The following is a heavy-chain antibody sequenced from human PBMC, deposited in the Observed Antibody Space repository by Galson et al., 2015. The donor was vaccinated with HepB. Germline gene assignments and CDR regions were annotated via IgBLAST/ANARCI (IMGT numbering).Heavy chain of an antibody. CDR2: IKSKSSGGAT. Sequence: SLRLSCAASGFTFNIAWMSWVRQAPGKGLEWIGRIKSKSSGGATDYAAPVKGRFTISRDDPENTLYLQLNSLKTEDTAVYYCTTDRYPHDYWGQGTLVTVSS. V-gene: IGHV3-15*01. D-gene: IGHD1-1*01. J-gene: IGHJ4*02. CDR1: GFTFNIAW. CDR3: TTDRYPHDY.